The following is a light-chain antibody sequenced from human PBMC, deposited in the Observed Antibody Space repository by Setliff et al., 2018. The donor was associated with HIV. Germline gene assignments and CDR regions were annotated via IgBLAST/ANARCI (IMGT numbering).Light chain of an antibody. Sequence: QSALTQPRSVSGSPGQSVTFSCTGTSSDIGAYNYVSWYQHHPGKAPKLMIYGVSDRPSGVSNRFSGSKSGNTASLTISGLQAEDEADYYCTSYTTTSTDVFGTGTKVTVL. J-gene: IGLJ1*01. V-gene: IGLV2-14*01. CDR1: SSDIGAYNY. CDR2: GVS. CDR3: TSYTTTSTDV.